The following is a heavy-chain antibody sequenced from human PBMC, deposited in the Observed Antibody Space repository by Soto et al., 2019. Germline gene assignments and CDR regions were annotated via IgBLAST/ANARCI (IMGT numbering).Heavy chain of an antibody. CDR2: INPNSGGT. V-gene: IGHV1-2*02. CDR1: GYTFTGYY. CDR3: AREPDITGTGHYYYYGMDV. J-gene: IGHJ6*02. Sequence: GASVKVSCKASGYTFTGYYMHWVRQAPGQGLEWMGWINPNSGGTNYAQKFQGRVTMTRDTSISTAYMELSRLRSDDTAVYYCAREPDITGTGHYYYYGMDVWGQGTTVTVSS. D-gene: IGHD1-20*01.